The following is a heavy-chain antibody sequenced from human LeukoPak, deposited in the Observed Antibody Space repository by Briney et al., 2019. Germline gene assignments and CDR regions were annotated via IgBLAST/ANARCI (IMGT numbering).Heavy chain of an antibody. CDR1: GGTFSSYA. D-gene: IGHD4-17*01. V-gene: IGHV1-69*05. CDR3: ARANGDYWHAFDI. CDR2: IIPIFGTA. J-gene: IGHJ3*02. Sequence: SVKVSCKASGGTFSSYAISWVRQAPGQGLEWMVGIIPIFGTANYAQKFQGRVTITTDESTSTAYMELSSLRSEDTAVYYCARANGDYWHAFDIWGQGTMVTVSS.